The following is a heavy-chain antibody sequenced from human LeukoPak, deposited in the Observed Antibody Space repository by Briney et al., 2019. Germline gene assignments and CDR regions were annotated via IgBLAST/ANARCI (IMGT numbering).Heavy chain of an antibody. D-gene: IGHD3-10*01. J-gene: IGHJ5*02. Sequence: SGTLSLTCTVSSDPISSSSYYWGWIRQPPEKGLEWIGSVYHTGNTYYNPSLKNRVTISVETSKNHFSLRVRSVTAADTAIYYCARLHVYYYGWFDPWGQGILVTVSS. CDR1: SDPISSSSYY. V-gene: IGHV4-39*01. CDR3: ARLHVYYYGWFDP. CDR2: VYHTGNT.